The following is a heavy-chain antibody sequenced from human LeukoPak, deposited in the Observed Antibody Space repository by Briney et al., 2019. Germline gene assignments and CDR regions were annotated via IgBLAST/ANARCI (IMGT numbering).Heavy chain of an antibody. V-gene: IGHV1-69*05. J-gene: IGHJ4*02. CDR3: ARVPAIPDNYYFDY. Sequence: GASVKVSCKASGGTFSSYAISWVRQAPGQGLEWMGGIIPNFGTANYAQKFQGRVTITTDESTSTAYMELSSLRSEDTAVYYCARVPAIPDNYYFDYWGQGTLVTVSS. CDR1: GGTFSSYA. D-gene: IGHD2-2*01. CDR2: IIPNFGTA.